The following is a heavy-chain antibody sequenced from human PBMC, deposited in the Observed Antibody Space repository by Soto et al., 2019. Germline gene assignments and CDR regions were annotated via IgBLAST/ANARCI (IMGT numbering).Heavy chain of an antibody. J-gene: IGHJ6*02. CDR1: GYTLTTYV. Sequence: ASVKVSCKASGYTLTTYVIHWVRQAPGQRLEWMGWINAGNDNTKYSEKFQGRVTITRDTSASTVYMELSSLSSEDTAVYYCAKVGQYYYGMDVWGQGTTVT. V-gene: IGHV1-3*01. CDR3: AKVGQYYYGMDV. CDR2: INAGNDNT. D-gene: IGHD3-3*01.